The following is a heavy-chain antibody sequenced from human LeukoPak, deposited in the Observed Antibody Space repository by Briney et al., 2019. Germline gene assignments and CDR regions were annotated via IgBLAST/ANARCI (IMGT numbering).Heavy chain of an antibody. CDR3: ARAPHIIRYFDFTDY. D-gene: IGHD3-9*01. V-gene: IGHV1-18*01. Sequence: ASVKVSCKASGYTFTTYGISWVRQAPGQGLEWMGWISAYNGNTNYAQKLQGRVTMTTDTSTSTAYMELRSLRSDDTAVYYCARAPHIIRYFDFTDYWGQGTLVTVSS. J-gene: IGHJ4*02. CDR2: ISAYNGNT. CDR1: GYTFTTYG.